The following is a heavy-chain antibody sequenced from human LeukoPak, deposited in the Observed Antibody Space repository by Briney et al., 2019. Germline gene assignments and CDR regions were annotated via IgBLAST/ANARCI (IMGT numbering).Heavy chain of an antibody. D-gene: IGHD3-10*01. V-gene: IGHV1-2*06. CDR2: INSNNGGT. J-gene: IGHJ3*01. CDR1: GYPFSDYY. CDR3: ARSLSDRFGERNAFDV. Sequence: GASVKVSCKAFGYPFSDYYMHWVRQAPGQGLQWMGRINSNNGGTNYAQNFQGRVTMTRDTSINTAYMEVTGLTSDDTSLYYCARSLSDRFGERNAFDVWGQGTLVTVS.